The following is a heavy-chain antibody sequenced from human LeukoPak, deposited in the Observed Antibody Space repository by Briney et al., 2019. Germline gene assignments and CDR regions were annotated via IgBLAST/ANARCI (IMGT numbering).Heavy chain of an antibody. D-gene: IGHD3-16*01. CDR1: GLTFSNYW. Sequence: GGSLRLSCAAPGLTFSNYWMDWVRQAPGKGLEWVANIKQDGSEKNYVDSVKGRFIISRDNAKNSLYLQMNTLRADDTAVYYCARDGFGTGSNWGQGTLVTVSS. V-gene: IGHV3-7*03. CDR3: ARDGFGTGSN. CDR2: IKQDGSEK. J-gene: IGHJ4*02.